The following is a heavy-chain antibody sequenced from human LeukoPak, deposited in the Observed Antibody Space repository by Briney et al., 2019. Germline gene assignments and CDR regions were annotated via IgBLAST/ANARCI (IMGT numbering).Heavy chain of an antibody. D-gene: IGHD3-10*01. V-gene: IGHV3-23*01. CDR2: ISGSGGST. CDR3: ARTFYSGSGSYDY. J-gene: IGHJ4*02. Sequence: GGSLRLSCAASGFTFSSYAMSWVRQAPGKGLEWVSAISGSGGSTYYADSVKGRFTISRDNAKNSLYLQMNSLRAEDTAVYYCARTFYSGSGSYDYWDQGTLVTVSS. CDR1: GFTFSSYA.